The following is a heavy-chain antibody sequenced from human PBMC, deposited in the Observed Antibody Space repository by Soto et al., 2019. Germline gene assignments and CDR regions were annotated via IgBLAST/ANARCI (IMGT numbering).Heavy chain of an antibody. Sequence: SETLSLTCTVSGGSISSSSYYWGWIRQPPGKGLEWIGSIYYSGSTYYNPSLKSRVTISVDTSKNQFSLKLSSVTAADTAVYYCSIYYGEGTVNWFYPCGQGTLVPGSS. CDR2: IYYSGST. J-gene: IGHJ5*02. D-gene: IGHD4-17*01. V-gene: IGHV4-39*01. CDR1: GGSISSSSYY. CDR3: SIYYGEGTVNWFYP.